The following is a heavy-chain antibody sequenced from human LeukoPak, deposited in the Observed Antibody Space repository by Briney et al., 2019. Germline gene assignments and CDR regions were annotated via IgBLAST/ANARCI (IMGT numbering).Heavy chain of an antibody. J-gene: IGHJ6*02. V-gene: IGHV1-69*04. CDR2: IIPIFGIA. Sequence: SVKVSCTASGGTFSSYAISWVRQAPGQGLEWMGRIIPIFGIANYAQKFQGRVTITADKSTSTAYMELSSLRSEDTAAYYCARARTTVTGNYYYGMDVWGQGTTVTVSS. CDR1: GGTFSSYA. D-gene: IGHD4-17*01. CDR3: ARARTTVTGNYYYGMDV.